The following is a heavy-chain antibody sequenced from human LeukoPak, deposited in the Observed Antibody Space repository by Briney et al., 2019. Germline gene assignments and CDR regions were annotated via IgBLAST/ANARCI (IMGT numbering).Heavy chain of an antibody. CDR2: INPNSGGT. V-gene: IGHV1-2*02. CDR3: ARIFGSGWYSFDY. CDR1: GYTFTGYY. J-gene: IGHJ4*02. Sequence: ASVTVSCTASGYTFTGYYMHWVRQAPGQGLEWMGWINPNSGGTNYAQKFQGRVTMTRDTSISTAYMELSRLRSDDTAVYYCARIFGSGWYSFDYWGQGTLVTVSS. D-gene: IGHD6-19*01.